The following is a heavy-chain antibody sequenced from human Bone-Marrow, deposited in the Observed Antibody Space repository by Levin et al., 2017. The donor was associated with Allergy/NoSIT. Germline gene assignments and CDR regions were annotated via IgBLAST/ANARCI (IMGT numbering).Heavy chain of an antibody. V-gene: IGHV3-48*01. CDR3: VRGLPDY. J-gene: IGHJ4*02. CDR2: INSSSGTI. CDR1: GFTFSSYS. Sequence: GESLKISCATSGFTFSSYSMNWVRQAPGKGLEWVSYINSSSGTIYYADPVKGRFTISRDNAKKSLYLQMSSLRVEDTAVYYCVRGLPDYWGQGTLVTVSS.